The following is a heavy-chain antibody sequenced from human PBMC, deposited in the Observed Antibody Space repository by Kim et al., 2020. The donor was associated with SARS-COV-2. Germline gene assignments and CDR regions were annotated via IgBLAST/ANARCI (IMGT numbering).Heavy chain of an antibody. D-gene: IGHD2-15*01. Sequence: SVKVSCKASGGTFSTYAITWVRQAPGQGLEWMGGIIPIFGTANYAQKFQGRVTITADESTSTAYMELSSLRSEDTAVYFCARAQDPLAYYYGMDVWGQGTTVTVSS. J-gene: IGHJ6*02. V-gene: IGHV1-69*13. CDR3: ARAQDPLAYYYGMDV. CDR1: GGTFSTYA. CDR2: IIPIFGTA.